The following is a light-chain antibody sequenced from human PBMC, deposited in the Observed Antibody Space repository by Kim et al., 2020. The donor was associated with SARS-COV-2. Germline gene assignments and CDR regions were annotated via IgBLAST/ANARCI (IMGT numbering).Light chain of an antibody. CDR3: QQYNDWPPIT. Sequence: EIVMTQSPGTLSVSPGERATLSCRASQSVSFNLAWYQQKPGRAPRLLIYGASTRATGIPARISASGSGTEFTLTINSLQSEDFAVYYCQQYNDWPPITFGQGTRLEIK. CDR2: GAS. CDR1: QSVSFN. J-gene: IGKJ5*01. V-gene: IGKV3-15*01.